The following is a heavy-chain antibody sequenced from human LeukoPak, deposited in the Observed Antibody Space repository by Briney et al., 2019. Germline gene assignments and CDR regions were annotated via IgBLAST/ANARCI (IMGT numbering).Heavy chain of an antibody. Sequence: ASVKVSCKASGYTFTGYYMHWVRQAPGQGLEWMGWINPNSGDTNYTQKFQGRVTMTRDTSTAYMELSRLRSDDTAVYYCARSTPPSGSFDYWGQGTLVTVSS. J-gene: IGHJ4*02. CDR3: ARSTPPSGSFDY. D-gene: IGHD5-12*01. CDR1: GYTFTGYY. CDR2: INPNSGDT. V-gene: IGHV1-2*02.